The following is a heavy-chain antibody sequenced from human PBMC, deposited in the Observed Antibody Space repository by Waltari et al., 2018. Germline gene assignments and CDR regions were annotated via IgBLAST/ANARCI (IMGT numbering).Heavy chain of an antibody. J-gene: IGHJ4*02. CDR1: ALHHRDYA. CDR3: IRPFEMGID. Sequence: EVQLVGSGGALVQPGGALKLSCASYALHHRDYAIHWVRQASGKGPEWVGRIRSRFKGDATAYGESVQGRFTISRDDSKNTVYLEMNSLKTDDTAVYYCIRPFEMGIDWGQGTLVTVSS. D-gene: IGHD7-27*01. CDR2: IRSRFKGDAT. V-gene: IGHV3-73*01.